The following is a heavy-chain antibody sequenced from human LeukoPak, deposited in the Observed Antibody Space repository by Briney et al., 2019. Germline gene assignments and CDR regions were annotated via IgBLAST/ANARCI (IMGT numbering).Heavy chain of an antibody. D-gene: IGHD3-10*01. CDR2: IYYTGTT. V-gene: IGHV4-39*01. J-gene: IGHJ4*02. CDR3: ARRKSTSGIDY. CDR1: GGSISSGTSY. Sequence: PSETLSLTCTVSGGSISSGTSYWGWFRQPPGKGLEWIASIYYTGTTYYNSSLKSRVSISVDTSQNQFSLKLSSVTAADAAVYFCARRKSTSGIDYWGQGTLVTVSS.